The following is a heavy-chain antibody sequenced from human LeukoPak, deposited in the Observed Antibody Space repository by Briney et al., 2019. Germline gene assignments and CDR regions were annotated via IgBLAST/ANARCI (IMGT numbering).Heavy chain of an antibody. CDR2: RYAGGTT. V-gene: IGHV3-53*01. J-gene: IGHJ5*02. Sequence: GGSLSLSCAASGVIVSRNFMSWVRQAPGKGLQWVAIRYAGGTTDYSESVRGRFYISRDTSNNTLSLQMNSLRAEDTAVYYCARGSGSGWPLDRWGQGTLVTVSS. CDR1: GVIVSRNF. CDR3: ARGSGSGWPLDR. D-gene: IGHD6-19*01.